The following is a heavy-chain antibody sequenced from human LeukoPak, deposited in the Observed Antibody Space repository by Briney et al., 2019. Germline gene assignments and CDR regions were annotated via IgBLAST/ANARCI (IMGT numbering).Heavy chain of an antibody. CDR3: ARGVYIAAAQYAY. Sequence: SETLSLNCTVSGGSISSYYWSWIRQPPGKGLEWIGYIYYSGTTNCNPSLKSRVTISVDTSKNQFSLKLSSVTAADTAVYYCARGVYIAAAQYAYWGQGTLVTVSS. D-gene: IGHD6-13*01. J-gene: IGHJ4*02. CDR2: IYYSGTT. CDR1: GGSISSYY. V-gene: IGHV4-59*01.